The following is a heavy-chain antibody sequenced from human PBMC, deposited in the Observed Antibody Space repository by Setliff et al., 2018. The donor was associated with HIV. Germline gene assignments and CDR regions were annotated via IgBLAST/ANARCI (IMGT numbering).Heavy chain of an antibody. V-gene: IGHV3-15*07. Sequence: PGGSLRLSCAASGFTFNKVWMNWVRQAPGKGLEWIGRIKSERDGGTKDYAAHVKGRFTISVDDSKTTLYLQMNSLKTEDTAVYYCSTLVGANPYHDAFDVWGQGTKVTVSS. CDR2: IKSERDGGTK. J-gene: IGHJ3*01. D-gene: IGHD1-26*01. CDR1: GFTFNKVW. CDR3: STLVGANPYHDAFDV.